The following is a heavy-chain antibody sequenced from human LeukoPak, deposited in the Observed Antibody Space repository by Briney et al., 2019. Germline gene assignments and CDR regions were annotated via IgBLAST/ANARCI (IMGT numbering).Heavy chain of an antibody. CDR2: IWYDGSNK. Sequence: GGSLRLSCAASGFTFSSYGMHWVRQAPGKGLEWVAVIWYDGSNKYYADSVKGRFTIPRDNSKNTLYLQMSSLRAEDTAVYYCARDRIYHYFVNCGQGALGTVSS. CDR1: GFTFSSYG. J-gene: IGHJ4*02. CDR3: ARDRIYHYFVN. D-gene: IGHD5/OR15-5a*01. V-gene: IGHV3-33*01.